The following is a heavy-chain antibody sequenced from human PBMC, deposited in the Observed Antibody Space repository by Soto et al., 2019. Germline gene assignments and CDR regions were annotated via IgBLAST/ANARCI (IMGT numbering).Heavy chain of an antibody. CDR2: IYYSGST. V-gene: IGHV4-31*03. CDR3: ASGSSSWSNYYYYYVDA. J-gene: IGHJ6*03. CDR1: GGSISSGGYY. D-gene: IGHD6-13*01. Sequence: SETLSLTCTVSGGSISSGGYYWSWIRQHPGKGLEWIGYIYYSGSTYYNPSLKSRVTISVVTSKNQFSLKLSSVTAADTAAYYCASGSSSWSNYYYYYVDAWGKGTTVTVSS.